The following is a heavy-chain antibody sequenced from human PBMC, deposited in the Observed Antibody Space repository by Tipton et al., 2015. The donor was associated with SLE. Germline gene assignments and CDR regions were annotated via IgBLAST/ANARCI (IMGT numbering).Heavy chain of an antibody. CDR2: ISSSGSTI. D-gene: IGHD1-26*01. CDR3: ARDSGSYSVLDY. V-gene: IGHV3-48*03. Sequence: SLRLSCAASGFTFSSYEMNWVRQAPGKGLEWVSYISSSGSTIYYADSVKGRFTISRDNSKNTLYLQMNSLRAEDTAVYYCARDSGSYSVLDYWGRGTLVTVSS. J-gene: IGHJ4*02. CDR1: GFTFSSYE.